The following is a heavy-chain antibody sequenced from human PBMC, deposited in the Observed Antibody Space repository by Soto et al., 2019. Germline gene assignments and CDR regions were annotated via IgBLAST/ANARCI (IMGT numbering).Heavy chain of an antibody. Sequence: GGSLRLSCAASGFTFSSYAMTWVRQAPGKGLEWVSTLSDSGGHTYYADSVKGRFTISRDNPKNTLYLQMNSLRAEDTAVYYCAKDSQSVSVSAARVYGMDVWGQGTTVTVSS. J-gene: IGHJ6*02. D-gene: IGHD2-2*01. CDR2: LSDSGGHT. CDR3: AKDSQSVSVSAARVYGMDV. V-gene: IGHV3-23*01. CDR1: GFTFSSYA.